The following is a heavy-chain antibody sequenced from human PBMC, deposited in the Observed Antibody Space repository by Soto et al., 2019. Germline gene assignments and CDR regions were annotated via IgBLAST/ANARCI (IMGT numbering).Heavy chain of an antibody. CDR1: GYTFTSYD. Sequence: GASVKVSCKASGYTFTSYDINWVRQATGQGLEWMGWMNPNSGNTGYAQKFQGRVTMTRNTSISTAYMELSSLRSEDTAVYYCVRKGCSGGSCGGYYYYYYMDVWGKGTTVTVS. J-gene: IGHJ6*03. V-gene: IGHV1-8*01. D-gene: IGHD2-15*01. CDR2: MNPNSGNT. CDR3: VRKGCSGGSCGGYYYYYYMDV.